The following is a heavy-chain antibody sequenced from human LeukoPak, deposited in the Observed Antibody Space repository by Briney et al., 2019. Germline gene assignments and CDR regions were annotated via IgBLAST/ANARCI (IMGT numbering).Heavy chain of an antibody. D-gene: IGHD3-9*01. V-gene: IGHV1-8*01. CDR3: ARGRDYDILTGYHYYFDY. CDR1: GYTFTSYD. J-gene: IGHJ4*02. CDR2: MNPNSGNT. Sequence: GASVKVSCKASGYTFTSYDINWVRQATGQGLEWMGWMNPNSGNTGYAQKFQGRVTMTRNTSISTAYMELSSLRSEDTAVYYCARGRDYDILTGYHYYFDYWGQGTLVTVSS.